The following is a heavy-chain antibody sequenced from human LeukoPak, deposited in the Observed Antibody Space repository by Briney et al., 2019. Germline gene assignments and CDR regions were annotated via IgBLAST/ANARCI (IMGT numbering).Heavy chain of an antibody. CDR1: GFTFSSYE. J-gene: IGHJ6*03. D-gene: IGHD1-1*01. CDR3: ARDSNLERGKTYYYYYMDV. CDR2: ISSSGSTI. V-gene: IGHV3-48*03. Sequence: GGSLRLSCAASGFTFSSYEMNWVRQAPGKGLEWVSYISSSGSTIYYADSVKGRFTISRGNAKNSLYLQMNSLRAEDTAVYYCARDSNLERGKTYYYYYMDVWGKGTTVTVSS.